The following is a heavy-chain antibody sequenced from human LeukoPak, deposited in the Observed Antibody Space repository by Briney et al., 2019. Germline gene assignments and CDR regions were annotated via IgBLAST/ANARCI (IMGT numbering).Heavy chain of an antibody. J-gene: IGHJ4*02. CDR1: GYTFTGYY. Sequence: ASVKVSCKASGYTFTGYYMHWVRQAPGQGLEWMGWINPNSGDTNYAQKFQGRVTMTRDTSISTAYMELSRLRSDDTAVYYCARYRAVGFLITFGGVISDYWGQGTLVTVSS. D-gene: IGHD3-16*02. CDR2: INPNSGDT. V-gene: IGHV1-2*02. CDR3: ARYRAVGFLITFGGVISDY.